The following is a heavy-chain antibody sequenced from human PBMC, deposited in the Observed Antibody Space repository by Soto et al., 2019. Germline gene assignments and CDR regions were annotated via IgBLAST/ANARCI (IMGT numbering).Heavy chain of an antibody. V-gene: IGHV3-74*01. CDR2: INSDGSST. CDR3: AREGYSSSWYYFDY. Sequence: GSLRLSCAASVLTFSSYAMSWVRQAPGKGLVWVSRINSDGSSTSYADSVKGRFTISRDNAKNTLYLQMNSLRAEDTAVYYCAREGYSSSWYYFDYWGQGTLVTVSS. CDR1: VLTFSSYA. J-gene: IGHJ4*02. D-gene: IGHD6-13*01.